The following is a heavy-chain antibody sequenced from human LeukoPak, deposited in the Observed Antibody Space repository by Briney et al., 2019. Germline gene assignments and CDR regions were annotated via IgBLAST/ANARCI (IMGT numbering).Heavy chain of an antibody. CDR3: ARRQGGTMLDS. V-gene: IGHV4-34*01. CDR1: GGSFSGYY. Sequence: SDTLSLTCAVYGGSFSGYYWNWIRQPPGKGLEWIGEINHGGSTNYDPSLKSRVTMSVDTSKNQFSLKVNSVTAADTGVYYCARRQGGTMLDSWGQGTLVTVSS. J-gene: IGHJ4*02. CDR2: INHGGST. D-gene: IGHD1-1*01.